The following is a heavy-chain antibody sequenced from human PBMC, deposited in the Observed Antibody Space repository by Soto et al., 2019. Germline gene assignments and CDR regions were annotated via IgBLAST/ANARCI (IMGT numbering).Heavy chain of an antibody. D-gene: IGHD6-13*01. CDR2: IIPIFGTA. V-gene: IGHV1-69*13. Sequence: SVKVSCKASGGSFSTLGINWVRQAPGQGLEWMGGIIPIFGTANYAQKFQGRVTITADESTSTAYMDLSSLRSEDTAVYYCARGGSYSSSWDAFDIWGQGTMVTVSS. J-gene: IGHJ3*02. CDR1: GGSFSTLG. CDR3: ARGGSYSSSWDAFDI.